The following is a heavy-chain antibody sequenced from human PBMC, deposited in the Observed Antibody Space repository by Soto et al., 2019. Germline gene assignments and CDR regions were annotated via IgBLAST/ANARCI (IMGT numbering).Heavy chain of an antibody. D-gene: IGHD5-18*01. Sequence: EVQLVESGGGLVQPRGSLRLSCAVSGFTFRSYWMHWVRQAPGKGLVWVSRINSDGSSTNYADSVKGRFTVSRDNAKSTLYLQLNGLRAEDTAVYYCAREGVGYSYGNFDYWGQGTLVTVSS. CDR3: AREGVGYSYGNFDY. J-gene: IGHJ4*02. CDR2: INSDGSST. CDR1: GFTFRSYW. V-gene: IGHV3-74*01.